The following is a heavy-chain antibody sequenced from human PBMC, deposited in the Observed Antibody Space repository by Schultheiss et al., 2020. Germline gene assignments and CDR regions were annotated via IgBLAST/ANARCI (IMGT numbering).Heavy chain of an antibody. CDR3: ARDPEDYLFDY. Sequence: TLSLTCTVSGGSISSYYWSWIRQPPGKGLEWIGYIYYSGSTNYNPSLKSRVTMSVDTSKNQFSLKLSSVTAADTAVYYCARDPEDYLFDYWGQGTLVTVSS. CDR2: IYYSGST. D-gene: IGHD2-15*01. CDR1: GGSISSYY. V-gene: IGHV4-59*12. J-gene: IGHJ4*02.